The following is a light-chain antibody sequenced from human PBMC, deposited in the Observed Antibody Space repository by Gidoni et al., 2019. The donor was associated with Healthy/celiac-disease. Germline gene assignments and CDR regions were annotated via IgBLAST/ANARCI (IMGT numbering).Light chain of an antibody. CDR2: AAS. Sequence: DIQMTQSPSSLSASVGDRATITCRASQSISSYLNWYQQKPGKAPKLLIYAASSLQSGFPSRFSGSGSGTDFTLTISSLQPEDFATYYCQQSYSTPSTFGQGTRLEIK. CDR3: QQSYSTPST. J-gene: IGKJ5*01. V-gene: IGKV1-39*01. CDR1: QSISSY.